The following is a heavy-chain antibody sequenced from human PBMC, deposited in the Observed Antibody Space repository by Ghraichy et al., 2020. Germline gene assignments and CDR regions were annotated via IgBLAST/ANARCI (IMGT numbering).Heavy chain of an antibody. J-gene: IGHJ5*02. CDR1: GFTFSGSA. CDR3: TKYSDYGDTWFDP. CDR2: IRSKANTYAT. D-gene: IGHD4-17*01. V-gene: IGHV3-73*01. Sequence: GESLNISCAASGFTFSGSALHWVRQTSGKGLEWLGRIRSKANTYATAYAASVKGRFTISRDDSKDMVYLHMNSLKTEDTALYYCTKYSDYGDTWFDPWGQGTLVTVSS.